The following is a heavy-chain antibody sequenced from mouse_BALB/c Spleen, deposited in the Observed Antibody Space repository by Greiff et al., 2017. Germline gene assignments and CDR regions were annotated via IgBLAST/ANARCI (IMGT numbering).Heavy chain of an antibody. Sequence: EVQVVESGGGLVQPGGSLKLSCAASGFTFSSYTMSWVRQTPEKRLEWVAYISNGGGSTYYPDTVKGRFTISRDNAKNTLYLQLSSLKSEDTAMYYCARHGLRSSSWFAYWGQGTLVTVSA. V-gene: IGHV5-12-2*01. CDR1: GFTFSSYT. D-gene: IGHD1-1*01. CDR2: ISNGGGST. J-gene: IGHJ3*01. CDR3: ARHGLRSSSWFAY.